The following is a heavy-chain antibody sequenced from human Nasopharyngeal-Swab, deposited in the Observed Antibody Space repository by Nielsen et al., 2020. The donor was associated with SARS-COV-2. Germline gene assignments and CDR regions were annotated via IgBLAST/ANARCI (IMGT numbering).Heavy chain of an antibody. J-gene: IGHJ3*02. CDR3: AKANSLFWFGQFKNDGFDI. Sequence: LKISSTASGFSFNNYGMHWVRQAPGKGLEWVAVISYEGSKKKYAEFVEGRFTISRDYSKNTLFLQMNSLRPEDTAMYYCAKANSLFWFGQFKNDGFDIWGRGTLVAVSS. CDR2: ISYEGSKK. CDR1: GFSFNNYG. D-gene: IGHD3-10*01. V-gene: IGHV3-30*18.